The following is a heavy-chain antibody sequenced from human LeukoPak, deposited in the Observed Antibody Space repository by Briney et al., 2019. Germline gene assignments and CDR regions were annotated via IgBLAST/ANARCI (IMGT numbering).Heavy chain of an antibody. D-gene: IGHD5-12*01. CDR1: GGTFSSYA. Sequence: GASVKVSCKASGGTFSSYAISWGRQAAGHGRGWRGGIIPIFGTANYAQKFQGRVTITTDESTSTAYMELSSLRSEDTAVYYCARVSIVATDYYYYYMDVWGKGTTVTVSS. CDR3: ARVSIVATDYYYYYMDV. J-gene: IGHJ6*03. CDR2: IIPIFGTA. V-gene: IGHV1-69*05.